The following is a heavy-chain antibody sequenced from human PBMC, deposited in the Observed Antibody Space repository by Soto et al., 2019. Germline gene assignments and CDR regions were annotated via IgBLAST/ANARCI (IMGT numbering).Heavy chain of an antibody. D-gene: IGHD2-2*01. CDR3: GKHEGYCSSTTCSSVDY. V-gene: IGHV3-7*03. J-gene: IGHJ4*02. CDR1: GFSFRTNW. CDR2: INEDGSEK. Sequence: HPGGTLRLSCAASGFSFRTNWMSWVRQAPGEGLEWVANINEDGSEKYYVDSVKGRFTISRVNAENSVYLQINSLRAEDTAMYYCGKHEGYCSSTTCSSVDYWGQGTLVTVSS.